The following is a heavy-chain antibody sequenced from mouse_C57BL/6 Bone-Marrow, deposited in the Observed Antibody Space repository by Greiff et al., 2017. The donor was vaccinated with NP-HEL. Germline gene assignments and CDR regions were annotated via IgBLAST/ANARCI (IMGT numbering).Heavy chain of an antibody. CDR3: ASSTTVVQGFAY. V-gene: IGHV1-19*01. Sequence: EVQLQQSGPVLVKPGASVKMSCKASGYTFTDYYMNWVKQSHGKSLEWIGVINPYNGGTSYNQKFKGKATLTVDKSSSTAYMELNSLTSEDSAVYYCASSTTVVQGFAYWGQGTLVTVSA. CDR1: GYTFTDYY. D-gene: IGHD1-1*01. J-gene: IGHJ3*01. CDR2: INPYNGGT.